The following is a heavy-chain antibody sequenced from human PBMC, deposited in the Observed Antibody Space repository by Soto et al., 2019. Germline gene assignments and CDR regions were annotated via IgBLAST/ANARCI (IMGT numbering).Heavy chain of an antibody. Sequence: GGSLSLSCAASRFTFSGYGMHWVRQAPGKGLEWVAVTRHDGSNTYYADSVRGRFTISRDNSKKTLYLQMNSLRAEDTAVYYCARDGVGATTYFGYFDYWGQGTLVTVSS. V-gene: IGHV3-33*01. D-gene: IGHD1-26*01. CDR3: ARDGVGATTYFGYFDY. CDR2: TRHDGSNT. CDR1: RFTFSGYG. J-gene: IGHJ4*02.